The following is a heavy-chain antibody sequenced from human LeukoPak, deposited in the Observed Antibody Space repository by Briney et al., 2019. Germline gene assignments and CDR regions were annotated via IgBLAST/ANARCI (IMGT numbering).Heavy chain of an antibody. CDR3: AKPWGSYYSDAFDI. CDR1: GFTFSSYA. V-gene: IGHV3-30*18. D-gene: IGHD3-16*01. Sequence: HAGGSLRLSCAASGFTFSSYAMHWVRQAPAGKGLEWVAVISYDGSNKFYADSVKGRFTISRDSSKNTLYLQMNSLRAEDTAVYYCAKPWGSYYSDAFDIWGQGTMVTVSS. J-gene: IGHJ3*02. CDR2: ISYDGSNK.